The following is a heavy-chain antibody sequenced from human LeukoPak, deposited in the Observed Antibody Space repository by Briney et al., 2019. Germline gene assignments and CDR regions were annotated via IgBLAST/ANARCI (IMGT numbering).Heavy chain of an antibody. CDR1: GGTFSSYA. V-gene: IGHV1-69*04. J-gene: IGHJ4*02. D-gene: IGHD3-10*01. CDR2: IIPILGIA. CDR3: ANYYGSGGGY. Sequence: GSSVKVSCKASGGTFSSYAISWVRQAPGQGLEWMGRIIPILGIANYAQKFQGRVTITADKSTSTAYMELSSLRSEDTSVYYCANYYGSGGGYWGQGTLVTVSS.